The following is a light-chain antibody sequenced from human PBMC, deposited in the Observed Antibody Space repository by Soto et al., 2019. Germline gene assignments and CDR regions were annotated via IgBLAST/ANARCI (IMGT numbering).Light chain of an antibody. J-gene: IGKJ1*01. Sequence: PGERATLSCRASQSLRSGDLACYQQIPGQAPGLLIYGASSRATGIPDWFSGSGSGTDFNLTVSRLAPEDFAVYYWHQYATSPRTFGQGTKVEIK. CDR2: GAS. V-gene: IGKV3-20*01. CDR1: QSLRSGD. CDR3: HQYATSPRT.